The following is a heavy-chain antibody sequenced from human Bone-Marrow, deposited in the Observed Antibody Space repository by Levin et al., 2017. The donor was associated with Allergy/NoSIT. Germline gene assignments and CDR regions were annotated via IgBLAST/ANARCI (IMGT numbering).Heavy chain of an antibody. V-gene: IGHV5-51*01. CDR3: AKQGCVTSSCHTVDF. J-gene: IGHJ4*02. CDR1: GSIFTNSW. D-gene: IGHD2/OR15-2a*01. Sequence: GGSLRLSCKASGSIFTNSWIGWVRQMPGKGLEWMGIINPAHLETRYRPSFQGQVTISVDKSISTSYLQWSSLTASDTAMYFCAKQGCVTSSCHTVDFWGQGTLVTVSS. CDR2: INPAHLET.